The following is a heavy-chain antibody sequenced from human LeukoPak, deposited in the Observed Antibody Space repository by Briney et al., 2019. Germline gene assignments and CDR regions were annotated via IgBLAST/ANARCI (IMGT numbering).Heavy chain of an antibody. Sequence: GGSLRLSCAASGFTFSSYSMNWVRQAPGKGLEWVSSISSSSTYIYHADSVQGRLTISRDNAKNSLYLQMNSLRVEDTAMYYCARGSYGDYEYWGQGTLVTVSS. D-gene: IGHD4-17*01. J-gene: IGHJ4*02. V-gene: IGHV3-21*01. CDR3: ARGSYGDYEY. CDR2: ISSSSTYI. CDR1: GFTFSSYS.